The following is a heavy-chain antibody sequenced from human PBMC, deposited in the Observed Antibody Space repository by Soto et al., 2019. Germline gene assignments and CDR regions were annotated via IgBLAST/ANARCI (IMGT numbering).Heavy chain of an antibody. Sequence: QITLKESGPTLVKPTQTLTLTCTFSGFSLSTTGMGVGWVRQPPGGALEWLALIYWNDDKRYSPSLKSRLSIIKDTSKNQVVLTMTNMDPVDTATYYCAHSLSGGSSVNWLDTWGQGLTYLNRFDPWGQGILVTVSS. CDR1: GFSLSTTGMG. D-gene: IGHD2-15*01. CDR3: AHSLSGGSSVNWLDTWGQGLTYLNRFDP. J-gene: IGHJ5*02. CDR2: IYWNDDK. V-gene: IGHV2-5*01.